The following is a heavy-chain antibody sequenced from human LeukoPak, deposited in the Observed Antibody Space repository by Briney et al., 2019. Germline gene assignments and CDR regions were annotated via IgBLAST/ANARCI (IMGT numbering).Heavy chain of an antibody. V-gene: IGHV4-59*08. D-gene: IGHD1-1*01. Sequence: SETLSLTCTVSGGSLSGFFWSWIRQPPGKGLEWIGYIHDNGQTDYNPSLKSRVTIAQDTFNNEYSLKVSFLTAADTAMYFCARASPNCSPPDHWGQGTLVTVSS. CDR1: GGSLSGFF. CDR3: ARASPNCSPPDH. J-gene: IGHJ4*02. CDR2: IHDNGQT.